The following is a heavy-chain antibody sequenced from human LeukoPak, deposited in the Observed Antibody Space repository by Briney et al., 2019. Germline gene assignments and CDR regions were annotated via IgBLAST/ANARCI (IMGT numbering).Heavy chain of an antibody. V-gene: IGHV3-33*01. Sequence: GGSLRLSCAASGFTFSNYGMHWVRQAPGKGLEWVAVIWYDGSKKYYADSVKGRFTISRDDSKNTLYLQMNSLRGEDTAVYYCARDGGIFGVGNFDCWGQGTLVTVSS. CDR2: IWYDGSKK. J-gene: IGHJ4*02. CDR1: GFTFSNYG. D-gene: IGHD3-3*01. CDR3: ARDGGIFGVGNFDC.